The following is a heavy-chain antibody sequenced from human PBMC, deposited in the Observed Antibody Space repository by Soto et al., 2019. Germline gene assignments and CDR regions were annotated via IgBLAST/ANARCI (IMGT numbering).Heavy chain of an antibody. CDR3: ARVGGGLGSPFDY. CDR2: IKQDGSEK. Sequence: GGSLRLSCAASGFTFSSYWMSWVRQAPGKGLEWVANIKQDGSEKYYVDSVKGRFTISRDNAKNSLYLQMNSLRAEDTAVYYCARVGGGLGSPFDYWGQGTLVTVSS. J-gene: IGHJ4*02. V-gene: IGHV3-7*01. D-gene: IGHD2-15*01. CDR1: GFTFSSYW.